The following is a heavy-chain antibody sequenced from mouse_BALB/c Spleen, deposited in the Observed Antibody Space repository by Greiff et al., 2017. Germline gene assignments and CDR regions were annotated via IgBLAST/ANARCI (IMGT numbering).Heavy chain of an antibody. V-gene: IGHV1-9*01. CDR2: ILPGSGST. J-gene: IGHJ4*01. D-gene: IGHD2-3*01. CDR1: GYTFSSYW. Sequence: QVQLKESGAELMKPGASVKISCKATGYTFSSYWIEWVKQRPGHGLEWIGEILPGSGSTNYNEKFKGKATFTADTSSNTAYMQLSSLTSEDSAVYYCARGGIYDGYLYYAMDYWGQGTSVTVSS. CDR3: ARGGIYDGYLYYAMDY.